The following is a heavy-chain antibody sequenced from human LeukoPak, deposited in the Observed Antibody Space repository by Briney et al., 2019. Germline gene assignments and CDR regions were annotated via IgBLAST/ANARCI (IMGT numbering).Heavy chain of an antibody. Sequence: ASVKVSCKVSGYTLTSYYMHWVRQAPGQGLEWMGIINPSGGSTSSAQKFQGRVTMTRDTSTSTVYMELSSLRSEDTAVYYCAREQVVVPYDYWGQGTLVTVSS. CDR1: GYTLTSYY. V-gene: IGHV1-46*01. CDR3: AREQVVVPYDY. CDR2: INPSGGST. D-gene: IGHD2-15*01. J-gene: IGHJ4*02.